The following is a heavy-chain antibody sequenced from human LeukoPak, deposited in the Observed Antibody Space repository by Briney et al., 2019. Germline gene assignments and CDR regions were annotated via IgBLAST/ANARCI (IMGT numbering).Heavy chain of an antibody. D-gene: IGHD3-10*01. Sequence: GGSLRLSCAASGFTVSSNYMSWVRQAPGKGLEWVSVIYSGGSTYYADSVKGRFTFSRDNSKNTLYLQMNSLRAEDTAVYYCARAEYYYGSGSYWYYFDYWGQGTLVTVSS. CDR3: ARAEYYYGSGSYWYYFDY. CDR2: IYSGGST. V-gene: IGHV3-66*01. J-gene: IGHJ4*02. CDR1: GFTVSSNY.